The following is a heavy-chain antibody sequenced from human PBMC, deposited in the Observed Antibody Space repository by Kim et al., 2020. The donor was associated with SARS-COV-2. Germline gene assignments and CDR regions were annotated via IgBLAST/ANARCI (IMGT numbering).Heavy chain of an antibody. V-gene: IGHV3-23*05. CDR1: GFAFHHSA. CDR2: IFGSGFGT. J-gene: IGHJ2*01. CDR3: VKHLHVTSVTFYWYFEL. Sequence: GGSLRLSCAASGFAFHHSAMSWVRQAPGKGLEWVSGIFGSGFGTYYADSVKGRFSISRDNSKNILSLQMSDLRVEDTAVYYCVKHLHVTSVTFYWYFELWGRVTLVAVSS. D-gene: IGHD1-1*01.